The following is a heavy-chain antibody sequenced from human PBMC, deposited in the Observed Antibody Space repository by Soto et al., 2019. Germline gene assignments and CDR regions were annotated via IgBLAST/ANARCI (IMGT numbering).Heavy chain of an antibody. CDR2: IHQSGST. CDR1: GGSISRYY. Sequence: QVQLQESGPGLVKPSETLSLTCSFSGGSISRYYWSWIRQPPGKGLEWIGNIHQSGSTNYNASLKSRVTISIDTSKSDFSLHLTSVTAADTAVYYCARDVRPTGLAYFDLWGSGTLVTVSS. D-gene: IGHD1-1*01. J-gene: IGHJ2*01. CDR3: ARDVRPTGLAYFDL. V-gene: IGHV4-59*01.